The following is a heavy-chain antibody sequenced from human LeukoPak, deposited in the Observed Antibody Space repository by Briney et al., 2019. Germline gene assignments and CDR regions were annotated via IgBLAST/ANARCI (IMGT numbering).Heavy chain of an antibody. CDR2: IYPGDSYT. D-gene: IGHD2-15*01. CDR3: ARGGTPGFDY. V-gene: IGHV5-51*01. Sequence: HGEALKISCKGSGYSFTSYWIGWVRQMPGKGLEWRGIIYPGDSYTRFSRSFQGQVTISDDKPSSTAYLQWSSLKASDPAMYYWARGGTPGFDYWGQGTQVTVSS. J-gene: IGHJ4*02. CDR1: GYSFTSYW.